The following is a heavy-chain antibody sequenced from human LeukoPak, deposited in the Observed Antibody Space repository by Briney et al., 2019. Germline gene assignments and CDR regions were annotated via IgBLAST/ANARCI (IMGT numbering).Heavy chain of an antibody. CDR3: AEEPWSGYPPYYFDY. CDR1: GFTFNTYA. D-gene: IGHD3-3*01. J-gene: IGHJ4*02. V-gene: IGHV3-23*01. CDR2: ISGSGGST. Sequence: PGGSLRLSCAASGFTFNTYAMSWVRQAPGKGLEWVSAISGSGGSTYYADSVKGRFTISRDNSKNTLYLQMNSLRAEDTAVYYCAEEPWSGYPPYYFDYWGQGTLVTVSS.